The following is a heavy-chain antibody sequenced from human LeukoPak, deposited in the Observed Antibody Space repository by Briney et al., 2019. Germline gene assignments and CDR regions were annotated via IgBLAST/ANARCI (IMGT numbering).Heavy chain of an antibody. J-gene: IGHJ4*02. V-gene: IGHV3-48*01. D-gene: IGHD3-22*01. CDR1: GFTFSSYA. CDR3: ARKSGSSGYPFDY. CDR2: ITSSSSTM. Sequence: GGSLRLSCAASGFTFSSYAMSWVRQAPGKGLEWVSYITSSSSTMYYADAVKGRFAISRDNAKNSLYLQTNRLRAEDTAVYYCARKSGSSGYPFDYWGQGILVTVSS.